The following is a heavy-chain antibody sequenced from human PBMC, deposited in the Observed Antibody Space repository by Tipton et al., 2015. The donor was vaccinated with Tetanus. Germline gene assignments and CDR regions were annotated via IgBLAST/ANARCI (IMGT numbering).Heavy chain of an antibody. CDR1: GDSISSFY. CDR2: IYTSGST. CDR3: ARDRRDFAYDSRGFYSPLYYFDN. D-gene: IGHD3-22*01. J-gene: IGHJ4*02. V-gene: IGHV4-4*07. Sequence: TLSLTCSVSGDSISSFYWSWIRQPAGKGLEWIGRIYTSGSTNYNPSLKSRVTMSVDTSKRQFSLKLNSVTAADTAVYYCARDRRDFAYDSRGFYSPLYYFDNWGQGLRVTVSS.